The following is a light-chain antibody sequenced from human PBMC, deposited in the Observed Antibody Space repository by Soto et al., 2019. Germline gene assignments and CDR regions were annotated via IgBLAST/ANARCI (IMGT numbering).Light chain of an antibody. Sequence: QSVLTQPPSASGTPGQGVTISCSGSSSNIGINFVYWYQQLPGTAPKLLIYRSDQRPSGVPDRFSGSKSGTSASLAISGLRSEDEADYYCAAWDDSLGGVVFGGGTTLTVL. CDR1: SSNIGINF. CDR2: RSD. V-gene: IGLV1-47*01. CDR3: AAWDDSLGGVV. J-gene: IGLJ2*01.